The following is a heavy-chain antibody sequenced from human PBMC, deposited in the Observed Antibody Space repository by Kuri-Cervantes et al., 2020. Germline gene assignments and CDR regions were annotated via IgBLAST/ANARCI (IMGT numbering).Heavy chain of an antibody. Sequence: SETLSLTCTVSGGSISSSSYYWGWIRQPPGKGLEWIGYIYYSGSTNYNPSLKSRVTISVDTSKNQFSLKLNSVTAADTAVYYCARGRLVRNWFDPWGQGTLVTVSS. CDR1: GGSISSSSYY. CDR2: IYYSGST. D-gene: IGHD6-13*01. V-gene: IGHV4-39*07. J-gene: IGHJ5*02. CDR3: ARGRLVRNWFDP.